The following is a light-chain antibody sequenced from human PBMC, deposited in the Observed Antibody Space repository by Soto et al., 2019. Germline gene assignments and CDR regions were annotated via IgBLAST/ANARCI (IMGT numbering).Light chain of an antibody. CDR1: SGYSYYK. CDR2: VGPGGIVG. CDR3: GADHGSGSNFVWV. J-gene: IGLJ3*02. Sequence: QTVVTQPPSASASLGAPVTLTCTLSSGYSYYKVDWYQQRPGKGPRFVMRVGPGGIVGSKGDGIPDRFSVLGSGLNRDLTIKNIQEEDESDYHCGADHGSGSNFVWVFGGGTKVTVL. V-gene: IGLV9-49*01.